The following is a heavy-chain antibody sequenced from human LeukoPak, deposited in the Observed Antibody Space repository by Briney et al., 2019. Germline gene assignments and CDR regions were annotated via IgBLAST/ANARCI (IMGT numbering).Heavy chain of an antibody. J-gene: IGHJ4*02. V-gene: IGHV1-2*02. CDR1: GYTFTGYY. CDR3: ARSTDTNTWYSHLDY. CDR2: INPDSGTS. Sequence: ASVKVSCKASGYTFTGYYMHWVRQAPGQGLEWMGWINPDSGTSKYAQKFQGRVTMTRDTSITTAYLELSGLRSDDTAVYFCARSTDTNTWYSHLDYWGQGTLVTVSS. D-gene: IGHD6-13*01.